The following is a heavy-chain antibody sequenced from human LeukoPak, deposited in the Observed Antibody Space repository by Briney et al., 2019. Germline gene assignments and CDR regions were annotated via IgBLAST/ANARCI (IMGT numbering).Heavy chain of an antibody. CDR2: INNSGVT. J-gene: IGHJ5*02. V-gene: IGHV4-34*01. D-gene: IGHD3-10*01. CDR1: NGSFSGYY. Sequence: SETLSLTCAVHNGSFSGYYWTWIRQAPGKGLEWIGEINNSGVTYYNPSLKSRVTISRDTSKIQFSLQLKSLSVADTAVYYCARGGTTHYYGSGTSPWGQGTLAIVSS. CDR3: ARGGTTHYYGSGTSP.